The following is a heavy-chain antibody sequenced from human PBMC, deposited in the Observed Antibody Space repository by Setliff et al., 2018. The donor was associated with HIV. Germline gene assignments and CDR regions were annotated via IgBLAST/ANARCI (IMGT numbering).Heavy chain of an antibody. J-gene: IGHJ2*01. CDR3: AKDRGYYFDL. CDR2: IYSSGAT. CDR1: GDSFSIHY. Sequence: NPSETLSLTCSVSGDSFSIHYWNWIRQPAGKGLEWIGRIYSSGATSYNPSLRSRVTMSVDTSKNQLSLTLDSMTAADTAVYYCAKDRGYYFDLWGRGILVTVSS. D-gene: IGHD3-10*01. V-gene: IGHV4-4*07.